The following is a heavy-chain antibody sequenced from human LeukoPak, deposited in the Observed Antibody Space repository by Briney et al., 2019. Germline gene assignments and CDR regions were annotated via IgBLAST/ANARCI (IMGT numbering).Heavy chain of an antibody. J-gene: IGHJ3*02. CDR1: GYSISSGYY. CDR2: IYHSGST. CDR3: ACLTTADAFDI. V-gene: IGHV4-38-2*02. Sequence: SETLSLTCTASGYSISSGYYWGWIRQPPGKGLEWIGSIYHSGSTYYNPSLKSRVTISVDTSKNQFSLKLSSVTAADTAVYYCACLTTADAFDIWGQGTMVTVSS. D-gene: IGHD3-22*01.